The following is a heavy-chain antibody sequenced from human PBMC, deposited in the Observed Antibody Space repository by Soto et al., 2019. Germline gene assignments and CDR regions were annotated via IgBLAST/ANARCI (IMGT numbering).Heavy chain of an antibody. CDR3: ARSREFDY. J-gene: IGHJ4*02. CDR2: IFPSGTT. CDR1: GGSLIGATYS. Sequence: PSETLSLTCGVSGGSLIGATYSFNCIRQPPGKGLELIGYIFPSGTTYYNPSLKSRVTISIDVSKNQFSLSLRSLTAADTAVYYCARSREFDYWSQGTLVTVSS. V-gene: IGHV4-30-2*01.